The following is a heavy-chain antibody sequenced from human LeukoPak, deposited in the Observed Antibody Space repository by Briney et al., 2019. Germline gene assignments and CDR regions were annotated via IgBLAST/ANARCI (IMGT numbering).Heavy chain of an antibody. CDR1: GGSISSGSYY. J-gene: IGHJ4*02. CDR2: IYTSGST. CDR3: AGEGKYYYDSSGYRDY. V-gene: IGHV4-61*02. D-gene: IGHD3-22*01. Sequence: SETLSLTCTVSGGSISSGSYYWSWIRQPAGKGLEWIGRIYTSGSTNYNPSLKSRVTISVDTSKNQFSLKLSSVTAADTAVYYCAGEGKYYYDSSGYRDYWGQGTLVTVSS.